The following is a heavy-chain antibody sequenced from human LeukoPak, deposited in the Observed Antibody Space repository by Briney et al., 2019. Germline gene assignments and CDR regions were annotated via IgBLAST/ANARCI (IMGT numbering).Heavy chain of an antibody. Sequence: PGRSLRLSCAASGFTFSSYGMHWVRQAPGKGLEWVAVISYDGSNKYYADSVKGRFTISRDNSKNTPYLQMNSLRAEDTAVYYCASQIIGGYSYGYDYWGQGTLVTVSS. D-gene: IGHD5-18*01. V-gene: IGHV3-30*03. CDR3: ASQIIGGYSYGYDY. CDR2: ISYDGSNK. CDR1: GFTFSSYG. J-gene: IGHJ4*02.